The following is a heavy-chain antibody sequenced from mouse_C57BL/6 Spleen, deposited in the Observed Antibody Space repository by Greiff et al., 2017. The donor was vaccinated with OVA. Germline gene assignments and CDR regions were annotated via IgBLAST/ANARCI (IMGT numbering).Heavy chain of an antibody. CDR1: GFNIKDDY. J-gene: IGHJ3*01. D-gene: IGHD2-1*01. Sequence: VQLQQSGAELVRPGASVKLSCTASGFNIKDDYMHWVKQRPEQGLEWIGWIDPENGDTEYASKFQGKATITADTSSNTAYLQLSSLTSVDTAVYYCTTGDGNYEVGFAYWGQGTLVTVSA. CDR2: IDPENGDT. V-gene: IGHV14-4*01. CDR3: TTGDGNYEVGFAY.